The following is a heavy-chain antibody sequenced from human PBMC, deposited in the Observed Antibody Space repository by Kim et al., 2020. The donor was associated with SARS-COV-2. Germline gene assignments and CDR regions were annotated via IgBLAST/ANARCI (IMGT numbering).Heavy chain of an antibody. J-gene: IGHJ6*02. D-gene: IGHD3-10*01. V-gene: IGHV3-30-3*02. Sequence: YAYSVKGRFTISRDNSKNTLYLQMNSLRAEDTAVYYCAKGMVRGVIRMDVWGQGTTVTVSS. CDR3: AKGMVRGVIRMDV.